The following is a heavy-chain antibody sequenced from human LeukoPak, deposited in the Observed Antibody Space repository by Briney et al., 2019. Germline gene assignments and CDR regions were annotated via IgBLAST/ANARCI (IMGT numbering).Heavy chain of an antibody. D-gene: IGHD2-21*01. CDR2: IYPGDSDT. CDR1: GYRFTTNW. V-gene: IGHV5-51*01. J-gene: IGHJ3*02. Sequence: GESLKISCKTSGYRFTTNWIGWVRQMPGKGLEWMGIIYPGDSDTRYSPSFQGQVIISADKSISTAYLQWSSLKASDTAMYYCASRLIGTFDIWGQGTMVTVPS. CDR3: ASRLIGTFDI.